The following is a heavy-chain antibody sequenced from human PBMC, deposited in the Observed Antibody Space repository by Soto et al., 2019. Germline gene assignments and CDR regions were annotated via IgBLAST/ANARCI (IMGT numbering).Heavy chain of an antibody. J-gene: IGHJ4*02. V-gene: IGHV1-69*01. CDR2: IIPMFGTA. D-gene: IGHD6-19*01. Sequence: QVQLVQSGAEVKKPGSSVKVSCKASGGTFSSYAISWVRQAPGQGLEWMGGIIPMFGTANYAAKFQGRVAITADESKSRAYMELSSLRSEDTAVYYCERVAVAGTLRYYFDYWGQGTLVTDSS. CDR1: GGTFSSYA. CDR3: ERVAVAGTLRYYFDY.